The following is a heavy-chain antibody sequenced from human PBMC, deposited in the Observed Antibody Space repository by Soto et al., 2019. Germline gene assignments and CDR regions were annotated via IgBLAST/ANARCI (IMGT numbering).Heavy chain of an antibody. Sequence: ASVKVSCKASGYTFTSYDINWVRQATGQGLEWMGWMNPNSGNTGYAQKFQGRVTMTRNTSISTAYMELSSLRSEDTAVYYCARGNGDGDYDILTGRAYYYYMDVWGKGTTVTVSS. CDR1: GYTFTSYD. J-gene: IGHJ6*03. CDR3: ARGNGDGDYDILTGRAYYYYMDV. CDR2: MNPNSGNT. D-gene: IGHD3-9*01. V-gene: IGHV1-8*01.